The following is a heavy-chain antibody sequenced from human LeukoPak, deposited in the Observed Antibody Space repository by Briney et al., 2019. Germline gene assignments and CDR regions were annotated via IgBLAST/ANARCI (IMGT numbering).Heavy chain of an antibody. CDR1: GFTFSSYS. CDR2: ISSSSTYI. Sequence: GGSLRLSCAASGFTFSSYSMNWVRQAPGKGLEWVSSISSSSTYIYYADSVKGRFTISRDNAKNSLYLQMNSLRAEDTAVYYCARALGYDSSDLLGYWGQGTLVTVSS. D-gene: IGHD3-22*01. V-gene: IGHV3-21*01. J-gene: IGHJ4*02. CDR3: ARALGYDSSDLLGY.